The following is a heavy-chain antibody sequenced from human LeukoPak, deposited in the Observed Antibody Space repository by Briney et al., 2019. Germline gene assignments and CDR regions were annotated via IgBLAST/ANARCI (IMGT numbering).Heavy chain of an antibody. CDR1: GGTFSSYA. CDR2: IIPIFGTA. Sequence: SVKISCKASGGTFSSYAISWVRQAPGQGLEWMGGIIPIFGTANYAQKFQGRVTITTDESTSTAYMELSSLRSEDTAVYYCARGGIAARHFDYWGQGTLVTVPS. CDR3: ARGGIAARHFDY. J-gene: IGHJ4*02. D-gene: IGHD6-6*01. V-gene: IGHV1-69*05.